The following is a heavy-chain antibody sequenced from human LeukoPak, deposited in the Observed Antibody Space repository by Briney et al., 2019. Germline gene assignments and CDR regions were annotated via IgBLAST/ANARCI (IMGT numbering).Heavy chain of an antibody. CDR2: ITTISHYI. D-gene: IGHD3-10*01. CDR3: ARSGGPGTYHQLRYNWFDP. CDR1: GYTLSDYH. Sequence: GGSLRLSCAASGYTLSDYHMNWVRQAPGKGLEWLSSITTISHYIYYAGAVRGRFTISRDNAKNSLYLQMNSLRGEDTAVYYCARSGGPGTYHQLRYNWFDPWGQGTLVTVSS. V-gene: IGHV3-21*01. J-gene: IGHJ5*02.